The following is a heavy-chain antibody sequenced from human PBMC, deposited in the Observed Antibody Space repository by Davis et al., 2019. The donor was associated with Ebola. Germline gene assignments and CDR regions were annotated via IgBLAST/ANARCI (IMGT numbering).Heavy chain of an antibody. CDR1: GWSFSGYY. Sequence: MPSETLSLTCAAHGWSFSGYYWSWIPQPPGKGLEWIGEINHSGSTNYNPSLKSRVTISVDTSKNQFSLKLSSVTAADTAVYYCARGPSIANFDYWGQGTLVTVSS. CDR3: ARGPSIANFDY. CDR2: INHSGST. V-gene: IGHV4-34*01. D-gene: IGHD6-6*01. J-gene: IGHJ4*02.